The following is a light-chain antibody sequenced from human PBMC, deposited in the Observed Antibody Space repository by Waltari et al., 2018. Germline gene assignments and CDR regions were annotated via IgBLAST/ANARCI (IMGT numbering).Light chain of an antibody. CDR3: QQAYSFPLT. V-gene: IGKV1-12*01. J-gene: IGKJ4*01. Sequence: DIQMTQYPSSLSASVGDRVTITCRASQGISSCLAWYQQKPGKAPELLIYATSSFQSGVPSRFSGSGSGTDFTLTISSLQPEDFATYYCQQAYSFPLTFGGGTKVEIK. CDR2: ATS. CDR1: QGISSC.